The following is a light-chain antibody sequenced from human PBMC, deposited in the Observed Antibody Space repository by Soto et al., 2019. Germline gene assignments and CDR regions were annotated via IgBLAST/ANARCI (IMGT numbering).Light chain of an antibody. Sequence: DIRMTQSPSTLSASVGDRVTITCQASQDIKNYLNWYQQKLGKAPKLLIYDASNLETGVPSRFSGSGYGTDFTFTISSLQPEDFATYFCQQYSNLITFGQGTRLEIK. CDR1: QDIKNY. CDR3: QQYSNLIT. J-gene: IGKJ5*01. V-gene: IGKV1-33*01. CDR2: DAS.